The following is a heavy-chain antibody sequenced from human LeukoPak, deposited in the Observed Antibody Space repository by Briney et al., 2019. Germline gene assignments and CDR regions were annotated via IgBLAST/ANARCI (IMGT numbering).Heavy chain of an antibody. CDR1: GFTFDDYA. J-gene: IGHJ4*02. D-gene: IGHD1-14*01. V-gene: IGHV3-9*01. CDR3: AKDKPIDY. CDR2: ISWNSGSI. Sequence: QPGRSLRLSCAASGFTFDDYAMHWVRQAPGKGLEWVSGISWNSGSIGYADSVKGRFTISRDNSKNTVFLQMNTLRTEDTAVYFCAKDKPIDYWGQGTLVTVSS.